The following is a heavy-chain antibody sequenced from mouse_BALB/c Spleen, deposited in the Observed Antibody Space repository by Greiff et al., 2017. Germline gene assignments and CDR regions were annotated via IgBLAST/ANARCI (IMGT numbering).Heavy chain of an antibody. D-gene: IGHD2-1*01. CDR3: ARVAYGNYDGFYAMDY. J-gene: IGHJ4*01. Sequence: VQLQESGPGLVAPSQSLSITCTVSGFSLTGYGVNWVRQPPGKGLEWLGMIWGDGSTDYNSALKSRLSISKDNSKSQVFLKMNSLQTDDTARYYCARVAYGNYDGFYAMDYWGQGTSVTVSS. CDR2: IWGDGST. V-gene: IGHV2-6-7*02. CDR1: GFSLTGYG.